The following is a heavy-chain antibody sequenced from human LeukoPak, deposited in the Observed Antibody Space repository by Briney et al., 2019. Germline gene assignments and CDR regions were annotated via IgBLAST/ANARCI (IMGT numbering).Heavy chain of an antibody. CDR3: ASSGWYDGFYD. CDR2: INQDGSET. CDR1: GFTPIHYW. V-gene: IGHV3-7*01. J-gene: IGHJ1*01. D-gene: IGHD6-19*01. Sequence: GGSLRLSCALSGFTPIHYWMTWVRQAPGKGLEWVANINQDGSETFYVDSVKGRYTISRDNAKNSVYLQMNSLRAEDTAFYYCASSGWYDGFYDWGQGTLVTVSS.